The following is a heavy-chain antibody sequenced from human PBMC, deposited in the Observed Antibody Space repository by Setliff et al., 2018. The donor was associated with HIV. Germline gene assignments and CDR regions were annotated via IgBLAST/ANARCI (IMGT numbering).Heavy chain of an antibody. CDR3: AASPDGDCATTNCANWFDP. Sequence: GGSLRLSCSASGFTFSGSAMHWVRQASGKGLEWVGRIKTKSNTYATAYGESLKGRFTISRDDSQNTAYLQMSSLKTEDTAVYFYAASPDGDCATTNCANWFDPWG. CDR1: GFTFSGSA. V-gene: IGHV3-73*01. J-gene: IGHJ5*02. CDR2: IKTKSNTYAT. D-gene: IGHD4-17*01.